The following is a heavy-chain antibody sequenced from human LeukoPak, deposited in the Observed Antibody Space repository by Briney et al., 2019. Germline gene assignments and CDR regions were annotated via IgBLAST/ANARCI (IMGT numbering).Heavy chain of an antibody. CDR1: GGAISSYY. Sequence: SETLSLTCTGSGGAISSYYWSWLRQPPGKGLEWIGYIYYSGSTNYNPSLKSRVTISVDTSKNQFSLKLSSVTAADTAVYHCARVANPARTSYYMDVWGKGTTVTVSS. CDR3: ARVANPARTSYYMDV. V-gene: IGHV4-59*08. J-gene: IGHJ6*03. CDR2: IYYSGST.